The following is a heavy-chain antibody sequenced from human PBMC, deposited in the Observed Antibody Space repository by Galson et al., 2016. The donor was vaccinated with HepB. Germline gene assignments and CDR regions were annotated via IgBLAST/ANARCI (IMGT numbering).Heavy chain of an antibody. D-gene: IGHD5-18*01. CDR3: AKGSAYSYGSDYYYYYMDV. J-gene: IGHJ6*03. Sequence: SLRLSCAASGLTFSNYAMNWLRQAPGKRPEWVASISGSGENTFYVDSMEGRFTISRDNSRNTLFLQMNSLRAKDTAVYYFAKGSAYSYGSDYYYYYMDVWGKGTTVTVSS. CDR1: GLTFSNYA. CDR2: ISGSGENT. V-gene: IGHV3-23*01.